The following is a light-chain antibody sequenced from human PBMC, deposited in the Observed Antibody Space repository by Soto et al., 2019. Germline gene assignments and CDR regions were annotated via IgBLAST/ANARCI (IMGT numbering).Light chain of an antibody. V-gene: IGKV3-15*01. Sequence: EMVMTQSPATLSVSPGERATLSCRASQSVSSNLAWYQQKPGQAPRLLIYSASTRATGIPARFSGSGSGTEFTLTISSLQSEDFAVYYCQQYNNWLPMYTFGQGTKLEIK. CDR2: SAS. CDR3: QQYNNWLPMYT. CDR1: QSVSSN. J-gene: IGKJ2*01.